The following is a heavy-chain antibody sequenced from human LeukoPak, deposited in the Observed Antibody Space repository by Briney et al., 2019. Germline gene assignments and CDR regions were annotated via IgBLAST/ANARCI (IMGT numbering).Heavy chain of an antibody. J-gene: IGHJ3*02. CDR1: GFTFSSYG. V-gene: IGHV3-33*01. Sequence: PGGSLRLSCAASGFTFSSYGVHWVRQAPGKGLEWVAVIWYVGSNKYYADSVKGRFTISRDNSKNTLYLQMNSLRAEDTAVYYCARGGRGSAAVVAPRSFDIWGQGTMVTVSS. D-gene: IGHD3-22*01. CDR2: IWYVGSNK. CDR3: ARGGRGSAAVVAPRSFDI.